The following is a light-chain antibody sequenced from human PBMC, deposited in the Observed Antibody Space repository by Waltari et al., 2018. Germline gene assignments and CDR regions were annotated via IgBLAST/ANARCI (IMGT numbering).Light chain of an antibody. V-gene: IGLV1-51*01. Sequence: HSVLTQPPSVSAAPGQKVTISCSGSSSNIGNNYVSWYQQLPGTAPKLLIYENNQKPARIRNRCSGEEDSTAATLSITGLQTGDEHAYNCGTRDSSLSANVFGSGTKVTVL. J-gene: IGLJ6*01. CDR2: ENN. CDR1: SSNIGNNY. CDR3: GTRDSSLSANV.